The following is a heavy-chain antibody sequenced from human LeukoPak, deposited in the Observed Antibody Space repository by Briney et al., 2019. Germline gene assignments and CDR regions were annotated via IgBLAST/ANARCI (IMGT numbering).Heavy chain of an antibody. J-gene: IGHJ6*04. CDR3: AELGITMIGGV. D-gene: IGHD3-10*02. CDR2: ISSSGSTI. Sequence: PGGSLRFSCAASGFTFSIFELMWVPQGQGMGLMGVSYISSSGSTIYYADSVKGRFTISRDNAKNSLYLQMNSLRAEDTAVYYCAELGITMIGGVWGKGTTVTISS. CDR1: GFTFSIFE. V-gene: IGHV3-48*03.